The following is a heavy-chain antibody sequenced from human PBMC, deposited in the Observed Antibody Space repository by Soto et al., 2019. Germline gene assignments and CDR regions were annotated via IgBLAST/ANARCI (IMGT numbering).Heavy chain of an antibody. CDR2: INPMFSST. Sequence: QVQLVQSGAEVKKLGSSVKVSCEAPGGTFDHAAITWVRQAPGQGLVWMGGINPMFSSTHYAQQFQGRVTLTADAAARTAFMELRRLRSDDTAVYYCARQIFAVDYWGQGNLLIVSS. D-gene: IGHD3-9*01. J-gene: IGHJ4*02. V-gene: IGHV1-69*01. CDR3: ARQIFAVDY. CDR1: GGTFDHAA.